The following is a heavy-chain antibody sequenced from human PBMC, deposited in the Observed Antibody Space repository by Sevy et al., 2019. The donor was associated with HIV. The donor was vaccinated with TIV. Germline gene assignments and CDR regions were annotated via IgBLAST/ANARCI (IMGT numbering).Heavy chain of an antibody. CDR1: GGSIRTFY. Sequence: SETLSLTCTVSGGSIRTFYWSWIRQPPRKGLEWIGYIYYSRSTNYNPSLKSRVTISVDTSKNQFSLKLSSVTAADTSVYYCARVPRTRSIAAAALYYFYYWGQGTLVTVSS. D-gene: IGHD6-13*01. J-gene: IGHJ4*02. CDR3: ARVPRTRSIAAAALYYFYY. CDR2: IYYSRST. V-gene: IGHV4-59*01.